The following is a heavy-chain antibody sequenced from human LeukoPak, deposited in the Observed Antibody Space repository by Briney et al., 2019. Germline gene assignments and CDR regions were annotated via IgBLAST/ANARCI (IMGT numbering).Heavy chain of an antibody. V-gene: IGHV3-7*01. Sequence: PGGSLRLSCAGSGFGFSGYWMGWVRQVPGKGLEWVANIKQDASERYYADSVRGRFTISRDNARNYQYLQMNSLRVEDTAMYYCATGGGPFDHWGQGILVTVSS. D-gene: IGHD3-3*01. CDR3: ATGGGPFDH. J-gene: IGHJ4*02. CDR2: IKQDASER. CDR1: GFGFSGYW.